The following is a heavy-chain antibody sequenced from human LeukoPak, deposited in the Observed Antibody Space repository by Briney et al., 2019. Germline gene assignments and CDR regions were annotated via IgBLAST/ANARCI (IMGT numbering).Heavy chain of an antibody. Sequence: GGSLRLSCAASGFTFSSYAMSWVRQAPGKGLEWVSAISGSGGSTYYADSVKGRFTISRDNSKNTLYLQMNSLRAEDTAEYYCAKRMREDSSSWYGRAFDIWGQGTMVTVSS. CDR3: AKRMREDSSSWYGRAFDI. CDR2: ISGSGGST. J-gene: IGHJ3*02. D-gene: IGHD6-13*01. CDR1: GFTFSSYA. V-gene: IGHV3-23*01.